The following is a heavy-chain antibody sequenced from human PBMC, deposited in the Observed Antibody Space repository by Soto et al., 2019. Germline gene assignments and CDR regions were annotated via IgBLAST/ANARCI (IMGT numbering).Heavy chain of an antibody. V-gene: IGHV1-18*04. CDR2: ISAYNGNT. CDR3: ARDKGYYFPWSGYRSYYFDY. Sequence: SVQCSSKNYGYTLTSYGVSCVRQETGQGLEWMGWISAYNGNTNSAQKLQDRVTMTTDTSTSTAYMELRSLTSDDTAVYYCARDKGYYFPWSGYRSYYFDYWGQGNQATVSS. J-gene: IGHJ4*02. D-gene: IGHD3-3*01. CDR1: GYTLTSYG.